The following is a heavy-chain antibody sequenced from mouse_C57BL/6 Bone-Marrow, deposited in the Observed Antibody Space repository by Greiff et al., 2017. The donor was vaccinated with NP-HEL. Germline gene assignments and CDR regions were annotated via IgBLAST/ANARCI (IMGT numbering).Heavy chain of an antibody. V-gene: IGHV1-26*01. Sequence: EVQLQQSGPELVKPGASVKISCKASGYTFTDYYMNWVKQSHGKSLEWIGDINPNNGGTSYNQKFKGKATLTVDKSSSTAYMELRSLTSEDSAVYYCARLVTPHYLDYGGQGTTLTVSA. CDR1: GYTFTDYY. J-gene: IGHJ2*01. CDR3: ARLVTPHYLDY. CDR2: INPNNGGT. D-gene: IGHD2-2*01.